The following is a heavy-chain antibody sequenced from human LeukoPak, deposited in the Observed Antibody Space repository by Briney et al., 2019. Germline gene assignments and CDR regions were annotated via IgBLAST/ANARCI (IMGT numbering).Heavy chain of an antibody. CDR3: ARESGYSYGPFDY. D-gene: IGHD5-18*01. CDR2: IDPNSGGT. J-gene: IGHJ4*02. V-gene: IGHV1-2*02. CDR1: GYTFTDYY. Sequence: ASVKVSCKASGYTFTDYYIHWVRQAPGQGLEWMGWIDPNSGGTNFAQKFQGRVTMTTDTSITTAYMELTRLRSDDTAVYYCARESGYSYGPFDYWGQGTLVTVSS.